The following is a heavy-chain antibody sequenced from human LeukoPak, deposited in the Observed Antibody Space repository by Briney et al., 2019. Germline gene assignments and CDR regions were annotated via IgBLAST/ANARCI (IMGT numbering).Heavy chain of an antibody. Sequence: PSETLSLTCTVSGVSISSGHYYWSWIRQPPGKGLQWIGFIYHSGSTYFTPSLKSRATISVDRSKNHFSLTLISVTAADTAVYFCARDQVDYDIPDHFDYWGKGTLVTVSS. V-gene: IGHV4-30-2*01. CDR2: IYHSGST. CDR3: ARDQVDYDIPDHFDY. D-gene: IGHD3-22*01. J-gene: IGHJ4*02. CDR1: GVSISSGHYY.